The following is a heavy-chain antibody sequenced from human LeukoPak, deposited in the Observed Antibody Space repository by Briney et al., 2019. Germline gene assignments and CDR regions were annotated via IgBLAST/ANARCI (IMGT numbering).Heavy chain of an antibody. D-gene: IGHD6-6*01. V-gene: IGHV1-69*05. CDR1: EGTFSSYA. Sequence: ASVKVSCKASEGTFSSYAISWVRQAPGQGLEWMGGIIPIFGTANYAQKFQGRVTITTDESTSTAYMELSSLRSEDTAVYYCASIAARRAYFDYWGQGTLVTVSS. CDR2: IIPIFGTA. J-gene: IGHJ4*02. CDR3: ASIAARRAYFDY.